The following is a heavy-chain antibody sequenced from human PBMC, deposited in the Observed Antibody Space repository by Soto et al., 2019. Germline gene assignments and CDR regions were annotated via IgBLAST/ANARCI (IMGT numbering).Heavy chain of an antibody. Sequence: GGSLRLSCAASGFTFSSYSMNWVRQAPGKGLEWVSSISSSSSYIYYADSVKGRFTISRDNAKNSLYLQMNSLRAEDTAVYYCARYCSSTSCYGRETHYMDVWGKGTTVTVSS. CDR2: ISSSSSYI. V-gene: IGHV3-21*01. D-gene: IGHD2-2*01. J-gene: IGHJ6*03. CDR3: ARYCSSTSCYGRETHYMDV. CDR1: GFTFSSYS.